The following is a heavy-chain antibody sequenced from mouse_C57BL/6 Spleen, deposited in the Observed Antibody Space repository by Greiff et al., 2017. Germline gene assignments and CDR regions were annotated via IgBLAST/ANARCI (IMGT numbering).Heavy chain of an antibody. CDR1: GYTFTDYN. V-gene: IGHV1-22*01. D-gene: IGHD1-1*02. Sequence: VQLKESGPELVKPGASVKMSCKASGYTFTDYNMHWVKQSHGKSLEWIGYINPNNGGTSYNQKFKGKATLTVNKSSSTAYMELRSLTSEDSAVYYCARYGYAMDYWGQGTSVTVSS. CDR2: INPNNGGT. CDR3: ARYGYAMDY. J-gene: IGHJ4*01.